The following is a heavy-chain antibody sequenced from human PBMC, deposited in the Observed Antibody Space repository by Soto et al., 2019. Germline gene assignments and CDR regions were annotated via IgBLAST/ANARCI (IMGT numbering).Heavy chain of an antibody. J-gene: IGHJ4*02. CDR1: GGSFIGYY. Sequence: ETLSLTCAVYGGSFIGYYWSWIRQPPGKGLEWIGEINHSGSTNYNPSLKSRVTISVDTSKNQFSLKLSSVTAADTAVYYCARGQFWRSSFDYWGQGTLVTVSS. CDR2: INHSGST. D-gene: IGHD6-13*01. V-gene: IGHV4-34*01. CDR3: ARGQFWRSSFDY.